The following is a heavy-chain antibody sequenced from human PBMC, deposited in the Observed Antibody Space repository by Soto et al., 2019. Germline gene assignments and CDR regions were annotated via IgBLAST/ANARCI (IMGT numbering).Heavy chain of an antibody. J-gene: IGHJ4*02. Sequence: GGSLRLSCEASEFTIIECSMNWVRQTPGKGLEWLAYITIRTGNVHYADSVRGRFTISRDNAKNSLYLQMNSLRAEDTAFYYCVRGESLKFDYWGQGT. V-gene: IGHV3-48*04. CDR3: VRGESLKFDY. CDR1: EFTIIECS. CDR2: ITIRTGNV. D-gene: IGHD1-26*01.